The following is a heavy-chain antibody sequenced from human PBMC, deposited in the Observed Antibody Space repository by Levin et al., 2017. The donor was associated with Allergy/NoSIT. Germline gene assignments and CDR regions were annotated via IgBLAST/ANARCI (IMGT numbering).Heavy chain of an antibody. CDR1: GFTFSSYA. D-gene: IGHD5-18*01. Sequence: GGSLRLSCAASGFTFSSYAMSWVRQAPGKGLEWVSAISGSGGSTYYADSVKGRFTISRDNSKNTLYLQMNSLRAEDTAVYYCAKDWAAHTALGPKNFDYWGQGTLVTVSS. CDR2: ISGSGGST. V-gene: IGHV3-23*01. CDR3: AKDWAAHTALGPKNFDY. J-gene: IGHJ4*02.